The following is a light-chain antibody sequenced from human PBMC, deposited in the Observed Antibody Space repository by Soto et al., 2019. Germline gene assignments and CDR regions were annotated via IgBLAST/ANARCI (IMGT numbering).Light chain of an antibody. J-gene: IGLJ1*01. V-gene: IGLV3-1*01. Sequence: SYELTQPPSVSVSPGQTASITCSGDRLGDKYVCWYQQKPGQSPVLVIYQDTKRPSGIPERFSGSNSGNAATLTISGTQAMDEADYYCQAWDYSIGVFGAGTKLTVL. CDR3: QAWDYSIGV. CDR2: QDT. CDR1: RLGDKY.